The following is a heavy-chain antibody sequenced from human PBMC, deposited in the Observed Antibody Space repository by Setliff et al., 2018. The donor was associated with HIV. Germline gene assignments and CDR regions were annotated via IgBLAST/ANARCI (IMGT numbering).Heavy chain of an antibody. CDR3: ARGGVRGYSYGEAFDI. J-gene: IGHJ3*02. CDR1: GYTFTGHY. V-gene: IGHV1-69*13. CDR2: IISIFDKA. Sequence: SVKVSCKASGYTFTGHYLHWVRQAPGQGLEWMGGIISIFDKANYAQKFHGRLTITADDFTRTVYMELNSLGSGDTAVYYCARGGVRGYSYGEAFDIWGQGTLVTVSS. D-gene: IGHD5-18*01.